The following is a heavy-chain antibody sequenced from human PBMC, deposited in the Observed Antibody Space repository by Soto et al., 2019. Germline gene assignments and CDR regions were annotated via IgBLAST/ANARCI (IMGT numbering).Heavy chain of an antibody. CDR1: GFTFSRYA. D-gene: IGHD6-6*01. CDR3: ARQQLGTLYYYYGMDV. J-gene: IGHJ6*02. V-gene: IGHV3-30-3*01. CDR2: ISYDGSNK. Sequence: GGSLRLSCAASGFTFSRYAMHWVRQAPGKGLEWVAVISYDGSNKYYADSVKGRFTISRDNSKNTLYLQMNSLRAEDTAVYYCARQQLGTLYYYYGMDVWGQGTTVTVSS.